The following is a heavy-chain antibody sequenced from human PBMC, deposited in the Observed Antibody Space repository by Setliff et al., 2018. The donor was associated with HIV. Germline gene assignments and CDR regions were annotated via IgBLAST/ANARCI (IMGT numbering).Heavy chain of an antibody. CDR1: GGSIRSHY. D-gene: IGHD3-3*01. CDR3: ARRFLEWFPPSYFYYYMDV. Sequence: SSETLSLTCTVSGGSIRSHYWSWIRQSPGKGLEYIGYIYYNGSTNYNPSLQSRVTISVETSKNQFSLKLSSVTAADTAVYYCARRFLEWFPPSYFYYYMDVWGKGTTVTVS. V-gene: IGHV4-59*11. J-gene: IGHJ6*03. CDR2: IYYNGST.